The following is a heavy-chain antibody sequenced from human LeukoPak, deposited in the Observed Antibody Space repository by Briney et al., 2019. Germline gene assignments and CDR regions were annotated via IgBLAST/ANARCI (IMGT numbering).Heavy chain of an antibody. CDR1: GFTFSNYA. CDR2: ISYDGSNK. J-gene: IGHJ4*02. Sequence: GGSLRLSCAASGFTFSNYAMHWVRQAPGKGLELVAIISYDGSNKYYADSVKGRFTISRDNSKNTLYLQMNSLRAEDTAVYYCARQEYDSSGYGYFDYWGQGTLVTVSS. V-gene: IGHV3-30*04. CDR3: ARQEYDSSGYGYFDY. D-gene: IGHD3-22*01.